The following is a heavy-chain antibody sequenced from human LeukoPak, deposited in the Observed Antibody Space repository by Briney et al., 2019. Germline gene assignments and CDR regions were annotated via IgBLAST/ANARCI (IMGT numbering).Heavy chain of an antibody. J-gene: IGHJ4*02. CDR3: ARGPYSSSWYNY. Sequence: SETLSLTCAVYGGSFSGYYWSWIRQPPGKGLEWIGEINHSGSTNYNPSLKSRVTISVDTSKNRFSLKLSSVTAADTAVYYCARGPYSSSWYNYWGQGTLVTVSS. CDR1: GGSFSGYY. CDR2: INHSGST. V-gene: IGHV4-34*01. D-gene: IGHD6-13*01.